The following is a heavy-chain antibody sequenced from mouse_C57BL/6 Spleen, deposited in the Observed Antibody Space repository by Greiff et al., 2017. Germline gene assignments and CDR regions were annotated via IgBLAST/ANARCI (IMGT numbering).Heavy chain of an antibody. Sequence: EVKLVESGGGLVKPGGSLKLSCAASGFTFSSYAMSWVRQTPEKRLEWVATISDGGSYTYYPDNVKGRFTISRDNAKNNLYLQMSHLKSEDTAMYYCAREMGYSNNGDYYAMDYWGQGTSVTVSS. CDR3: AREMGYSNNGDYYAMDY. V-gene: IGHV5-4*01. D-gene: IGHD2-5*01. J-gene: IGHJ4*01. CDR1: GFTFSSYA. CDR2: ISDGGSYT.